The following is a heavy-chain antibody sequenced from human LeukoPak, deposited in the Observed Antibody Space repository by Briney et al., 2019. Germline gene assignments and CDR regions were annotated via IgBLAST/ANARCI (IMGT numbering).Heavy chain of an antibody. Sequence: SQTLSLTCTVSGGSISSGSYYWSWVRQPAGKGLEWIGRINTSGSTNYNPSLKSRVTISVDTSKNQFSLKLSSVTAADTAVYYCARARYYDSSGYYSNDAFDIWGQGTMVTVSS. V-gene: IGHV4-61*02. CDR3: ARARYYDSSGYYSNDAFDI. CDR2: INTSGST. D-gene: IGHD3-22*01. CDR1: GGSISSGSYY. J-gene: IGHJ3*02.